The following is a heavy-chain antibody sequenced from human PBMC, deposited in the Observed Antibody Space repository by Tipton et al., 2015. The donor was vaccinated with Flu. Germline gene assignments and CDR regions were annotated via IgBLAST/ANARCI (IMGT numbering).Heavy chain of an antibody. J-gene: IGHJ4*02. CDR1: GYTFTGHY. V-gene: IGHV1-2*02. Sequence: QLVQSGAEVKKPGASVKVFCKASGYTFTGHYIHWVRQAPGQGLEWMGWINSNSGGTNYAQNFQGRITMTRDTSITTAYMDLSRLRSDDTAIYYCARVGYVSGRALDYWGQGTQVTVSS. CDR2: INSNSGGT. CDR3: ARVGYVSGRALDY. D-gene: IGHD6-19*01.